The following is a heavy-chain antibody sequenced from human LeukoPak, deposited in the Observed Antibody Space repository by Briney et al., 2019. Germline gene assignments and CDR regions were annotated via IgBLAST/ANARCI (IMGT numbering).Heavy chain of an antibody. D-gene: IGHD5-24*01. V-gene: IGHV3-23*01. CDR1: GFTFSSYA. CDR3: ARGTNAYRNRRDGYNPLSY. Sequence: LAGGSLRLSCAASGFTFSSYAMSWVRQAPGKGLEWVSAISGSGGSTYYADSVKGRFTISRDNSKNTLYLQMNSLRAEDTAVYYCARGTNAYRNRRDGYNPLSYWGQGTLVTVSS. CDR2: ISGSGGST. J-gene: IGHJ4*02.